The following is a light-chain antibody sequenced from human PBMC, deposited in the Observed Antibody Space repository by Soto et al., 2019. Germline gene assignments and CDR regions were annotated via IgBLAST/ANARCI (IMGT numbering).Light chain of an antibody. Sequence: EIVLTQSPATLSLSPGERGTLSCMASQSVRSYLAWYQQKPGQAPRLLIYDASSRATGIPARFSGSGSGTDFTLTISSLEPEDFAVYYCQQRSNWPLTFGGGTKVEIK. CDR3: QQRSNWPLT. CDR2: DAS. V-gene: IGKV3-11*01. CDR1: QSVRSY. J-gene: IGKJ4*01.